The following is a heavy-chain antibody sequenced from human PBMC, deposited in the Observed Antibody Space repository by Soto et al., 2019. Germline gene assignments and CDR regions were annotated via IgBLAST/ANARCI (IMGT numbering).Heavy chain of an antibody. Sequence: EKGLVWVSRINSDGSSTSYADSVKGRFTISRDNAKNSLYLQMNSLRAEDTAVYYCVFFFQAEDGIRDVRSVSAFLLNRSSDL. V-gene: IGHV3-74*01. D-gene: IGHD2-15*01. J-gene: IGHJ2*01. CDR3: VFFFQAEDGIRDVRSVSAFLLNRSSDL. CDR2: INSDGSST.